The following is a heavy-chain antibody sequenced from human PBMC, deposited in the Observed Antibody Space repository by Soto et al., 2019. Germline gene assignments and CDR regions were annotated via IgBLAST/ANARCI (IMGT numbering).Heavy chain of an antibody. CDR2: IYYSGST. Sequence: SETLSLTCTVPGGSISSYYWSWIRQPPGKGLEWIGYIYYSGSTNYNPSLKSRVTISVDTSKNQFSLKLSSVTAADTAVYYCARASLSYYYYGMDVWGQGTTVTVSS. CDR1: GGSISSYY. CDR3: ARASLSYYYYGMDV. J-gene: IGHJ6*02. V-gene: IGHV4-59*01.